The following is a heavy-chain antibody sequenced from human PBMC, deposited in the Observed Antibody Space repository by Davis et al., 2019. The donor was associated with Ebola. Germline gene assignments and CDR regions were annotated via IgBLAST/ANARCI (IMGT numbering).Heavy chain of an antibody. J-gene: IGHJ5*02. CDR2: ISSSGSTI. CDR3: AREVVVPAASGWFDP. D-gene: IGHD2-2*01. V-gene: IGHV3-11*01. CDR1: GFTFSDYY. Sequence: GESLKISCAASGFTFSDYYMSWIRQAPGKGLEWVSYISSSGSTIYYADSVKGRFTISRDNAKNSLYLQMNSLRAEDTAVYYCAREVVVPAASGWFDPWGQGTLVTVSS.